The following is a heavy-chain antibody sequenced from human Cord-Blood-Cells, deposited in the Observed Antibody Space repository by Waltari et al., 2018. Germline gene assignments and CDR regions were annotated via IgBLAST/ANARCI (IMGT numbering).Heavy chain of an antibody. Sequence: QVTLKESGPVLVKPTETLTLTCTVSGFSLSTARRGVSATRQPPGKALEWLSNIFSNEEKSYSTSLKSRLTISKDTSKSQVVLTMTNMDPVDTATYYCARILDPTGHNWDYFDYWGQGTLVTVSS. D-gene: IGHD1-1*01. V-gene: IGHV2-26*01. CDR1: GFSLSTARRG. CDR3: ARILDPTGHNWDYFDY. J-gene: IGHJ4*02. CDR2: IFSNEEK.